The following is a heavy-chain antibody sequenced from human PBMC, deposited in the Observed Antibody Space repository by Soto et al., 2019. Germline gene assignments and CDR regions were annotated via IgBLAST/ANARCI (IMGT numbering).Heavy chain of an antibody. Sequence: GGSLRLSCAASGFTFSSYAMSWVRQAPGKGLEWVSAISGSGGSTYYADSVKGRFTISRDNSKNTLYLQMNSLRAEDTAVYYCAKDGETFAIFGVVIDNWFDPWGQGTLVTVSS. CDR3: AKDGETFAIFGVVIDNWFDP. CDR1: GFTFSSYA. D-gene: IGHD3-3*01. J-gene: IGHJ5*02. V-gene: IGHV3-23*01. CDR2: ISGSGGST.